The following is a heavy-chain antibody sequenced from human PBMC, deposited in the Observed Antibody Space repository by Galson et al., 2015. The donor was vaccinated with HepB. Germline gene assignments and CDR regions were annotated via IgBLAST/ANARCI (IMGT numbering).Heavy chain of an antibody. CDR3: ARAGHYGGKGNWFDS. CDR2: IYDGGSI. CDR1: GFTVGASY. D-gene: IGHD4-23*01. Sequence: SLRLSCAASGFTVGASYMSWVRQAPGKGLEWVSVIYDGGSISYADFAKGRFSISRDNSKNTLYLQMSGLRAEDTAVYYCARAGHYGGKGNWFDSWGQGTLVTVSS. J-gene: IGHJ5*01. V-gene: IGHV3-66*02.